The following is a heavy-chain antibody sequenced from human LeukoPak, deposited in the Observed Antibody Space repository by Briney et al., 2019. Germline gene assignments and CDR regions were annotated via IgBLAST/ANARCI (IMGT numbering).Heavy chain of an antibody. J-gene: IGHJ4*02. V-gene: IGHV1-2*02. CDR1: GYTFTGYY. CDR3: ARKDGYNLVGHFDY. D-gene: IGHD5-24*01. Sequence: ASVKVSCKASGYTFTGYYMHWVRQAPGQGLEWMGWINPNSGGTNYAQKFQGRVTMTRDTSISTAYMELRSLRSDDTAVYYCARKDGYNLVGHFDYWGQGTLVTVSS. CDR2: INPNSGGT.